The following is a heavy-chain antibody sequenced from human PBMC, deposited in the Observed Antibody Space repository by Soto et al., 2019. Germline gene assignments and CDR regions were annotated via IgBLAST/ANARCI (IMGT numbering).Heavy chain of an antibody. Sequence: GGSLRLASAASGFRFSDAWMTWVRQAPGKRLEWVGRSKSQGEGGTTEYGAPVKGRFTISRDDSENTLHLQMNSLKTEDTAVYYCATFRSYSDSWGHGTLVTVSS. CDR2: SKSQGEGGTT. V-gene: IGHV3-15*01. D-gene: IGHD1-26*01. CDR3: ATFRSYSDS. CDR1: GFRFSDAW. J-gene: IGHJ5*01.